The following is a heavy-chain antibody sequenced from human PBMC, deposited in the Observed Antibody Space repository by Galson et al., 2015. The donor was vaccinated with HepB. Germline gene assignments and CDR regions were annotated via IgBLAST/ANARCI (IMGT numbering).Heavy chain of an antibody. CDR2: ISWNSGSI. J-gene: IGHJ4*02. CDR1: GFTFDDYA. CDR3: AKGYYYDSSGYSYYFDY. Sequence: SLRLSCAASGFTFDDYAMHWVRQAPGKGLEWVSGISWNSGSIGFADSVKGRFTISRDNAKNSLYLQMNSLRAEDTALYYCAKGYYYDSSGYSYYFDYWGQGTLVTVSS. D-gene: IGHD3-22*01. V-gene: IGHV3-9*01.